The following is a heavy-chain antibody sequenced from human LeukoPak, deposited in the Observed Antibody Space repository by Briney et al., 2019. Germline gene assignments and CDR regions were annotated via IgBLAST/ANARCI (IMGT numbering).Heavy chain of an antibody. J-gene: IGHJ4*02. V-gene: IGHV5-51*01. CDR3: ARHRRGTSYFDY. CDR2: IYPDDSDT. D-gene: IGHD2-8*01. CDR1: GYSLTNYW. Sequence: GESLKISCKGSGYSLTNYWIGWVRQMSGKGLEWMGIIYPDDSDTRYSPSFQGQVTISADKSISTAYLQWNSLKASDTAIYYCARHRRGTSYFDYWGQGTLVTVFS.